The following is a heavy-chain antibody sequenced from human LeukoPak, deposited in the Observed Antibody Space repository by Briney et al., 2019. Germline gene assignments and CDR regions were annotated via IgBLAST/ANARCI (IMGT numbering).Heavy chain of an antibody. J-gene: IGHJ4*02. Sequence: GGSLRLSCAASGFTVSSNYMSWVRQAPGKGLEWVSVIYSGGSTYYADSVKGRFTISRDNSKNTLYLQMNSLRAEDTAVYYCARDLRMYYYDSSGFDYWGQGTLVTVSS. CDR1: GFTVSSNY. D-gene: IGHD3-22*01. CDR3: ARDLRMYYYDSSGFDY. V-gene: IGHV3-66*01. CDR2: IYSGGST.